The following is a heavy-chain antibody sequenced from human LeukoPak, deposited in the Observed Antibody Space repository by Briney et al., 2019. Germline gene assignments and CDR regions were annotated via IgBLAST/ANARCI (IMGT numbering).Heavy chain of an antibody. CDR2: INPNSGGT. V-gene: IGHV1-2*02. CDR1: GYTFTGYY. D-gene: IGHD5-18*01. Sequence: GASVKVSCKASGYTFTGYYMHWVRQAPGQGLEWMGWINPNSGGTNYAQKFQGRVTMTRDTSISTACMELSSLRSDDTALYYCARDTLYSYGYDYWGQGTLVTVSS. J-gene: IGHJ4*02. CDR3: ARDTLYSYGYDY.